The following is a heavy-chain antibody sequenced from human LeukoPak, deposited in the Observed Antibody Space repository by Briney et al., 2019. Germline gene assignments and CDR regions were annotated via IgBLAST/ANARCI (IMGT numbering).Heavy chain of an antibody. CDR3: AGLSSSQDY. D-gene: IGHD6-6*01. CDR1: GGSFSGYY. J-gene: IGHJ4*02. V-gene: IGHV4-34*01. Sequence: SETLSLTCAVYGGSFSGYYWSWIRQPPGKGLEWIGETNHSGSTNYNPSLKSRVTISVDTSKNQFSLKLSSVTAADTAVYYCAGLSSSQDYWGQGTLVTVSS. CDR2: TNHSGST.